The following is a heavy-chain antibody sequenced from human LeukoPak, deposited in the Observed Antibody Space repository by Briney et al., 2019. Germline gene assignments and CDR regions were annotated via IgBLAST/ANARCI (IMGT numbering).Heavy chain of an antibody. CDR2: IYYSGST. V-gene: IGHV4-59*01. J-gene: IGHJ6*03. CDR1: GFTFNTYN. D-gene: IGHD5-18*01. CDR3: ARDGYSYGYDHYYYMDV. Sequence: PGGSLRLSCVASGFTFNTYNMNWVRQAPGKGLEWIGYIYYSGSTNYNPSLKSRVTISVDTSKNQFSLKLSSVTAADTAVYYCARDGYSYGYDHYYYMDVWGKGTTVTVSS.